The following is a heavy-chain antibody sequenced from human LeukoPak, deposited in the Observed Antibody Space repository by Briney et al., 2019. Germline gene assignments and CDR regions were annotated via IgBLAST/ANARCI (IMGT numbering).Heavy chain of an antibody. Sequence: GGSLRLSCAVSGLTFSRYAMSWVRQAPGKGLEWVSAISESGSGTYYADSVKGRFTISRDNSKDTLSLQMNSLRAEDTAVYYCAKDIAQGYTSGSIEQDYWGQGTLVTVSS. D-gene: IGHD5-18*01. V-gene: IGHV3-23*01. CDR1: GLTFSRYA. CDR3: AKDIAQGYTSGSIEQDY. J-gene: IGHJ4*02. CDR2: ISESGSGT.